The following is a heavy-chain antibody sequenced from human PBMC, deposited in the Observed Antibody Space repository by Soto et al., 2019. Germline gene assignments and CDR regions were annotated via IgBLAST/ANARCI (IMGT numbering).Heavy chain of an antibody. J-gene: IGHJ4*02. CDR3: ARHTSGWHYYDY. V-gene: IGHV3-11*06. D-gene: IGHD6-19*01. CDR1: GFNFSDHY. Sequence: PGGSLRLSCAASGFNFSDHYMNWVRQAPGKGLEWVSYISGSSRYTNFADSVKGRFTISRDNAKNSLYLQMNSLRVEDTAVYYCARHTSGWHYYDYWGQGTQVTVYS. CDR2: ISGSSRYT.